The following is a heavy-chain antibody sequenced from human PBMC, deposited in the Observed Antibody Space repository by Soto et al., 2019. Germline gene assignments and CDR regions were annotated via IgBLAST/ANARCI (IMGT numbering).Heavy chain of an antibody. D-gene: IGHD2-8*01. J-gene: IGHJ6*03. CDR3: ARSWVDNGGFPGIYYYYYMDV. Sequence: VASVKVSCKASGYTFTSYAMHWVRQAPGQRLEWMGWINAGNGNTKYSQKFQGRVTITRDTSASTAYMELSSLRSEDTAVYYCARSWVDNGGFPGIYYYYYMDVWGKGTTVPVSS. CDR1: GYTFTSYA. V-gene: IGHV1-3*01. CDR2: INAGNGNT.